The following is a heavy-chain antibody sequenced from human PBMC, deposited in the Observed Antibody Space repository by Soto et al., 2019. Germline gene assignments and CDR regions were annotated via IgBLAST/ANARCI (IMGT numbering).Heavy chain of an antibody. CDR3: ARREIQGPIDY. CDR2: IYYSGTT. J-gene: IGHJ4*02. V-gene: IGHV4-28*01. Sequence: SETLSLTCTVSGCSISSSNWWGWIRQPPGKGLEWIGYIYYSGTTYYNPSLKSRVTMSVDTSKNQFSLKLTSVTAVDTAVYYCARREIQGPIDYWGQGTQVTVSS. CDR1: GCSISSSNW. D-gene: IGHD1-26*01.